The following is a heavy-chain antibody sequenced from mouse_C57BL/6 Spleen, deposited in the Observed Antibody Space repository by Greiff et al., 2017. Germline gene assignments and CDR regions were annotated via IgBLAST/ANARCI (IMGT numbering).Heavy chain of an antibody. V-gene: IGHV5-4*01. CDR2: ISDGGSYT. CDR1: GFTFSSYA. D-gene: IGHD1-1*01. Sequence: VQLVESGGGLVKPGGSLKLSCAASGFTFSSYAMSWVRQTPEKRLEWVATISDGGSYTYYPDNVKGRFTISRDNAKNNLYLQMSHLKSEDTAMYYCARDGYYGQAMDYWGQGTSVTVSS. J-gene: IGHJ4*01. CDR3: ARDGYYGQAMDY.